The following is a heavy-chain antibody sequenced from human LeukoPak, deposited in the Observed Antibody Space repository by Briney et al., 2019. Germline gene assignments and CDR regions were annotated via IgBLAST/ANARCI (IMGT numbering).Heavy chain of an antibody. CDR1: GGSLSSSSYY. V-gene: IGHV4-39*07. J-gene: IGHJ3*02. Sequence: SETPSLTCTVSGGSLSSSSYYWGWIRQPPGKGLEWIGSIYYSGSTYYNPSLKSRVTTSVDTSKNQFSLKLSSVTAADTAVYYCARDSRRELLHAFDIWGQGIMVTVSS. D-gene: IGHD1-26*01. CDR2: IYYSGST. CDR3: ARDSRRELLHAFDI.